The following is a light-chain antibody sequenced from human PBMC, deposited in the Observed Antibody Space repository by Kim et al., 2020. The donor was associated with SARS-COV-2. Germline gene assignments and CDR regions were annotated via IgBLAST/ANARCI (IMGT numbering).Light chain of an antibody. J-gene: IGLJ3*02. Sequence: GWTVTLPCGLSSDSVSTNYSPSWYQQTPGQAPRTLIYSTNTRSSGVPDRFSGSILGNKAAPTITGAQADDESDYYCVLYMGSGTWVFGGGTQLTVL. V-gene: IGLV8-61*01. CDR2: STN. CDR3: VLYMGSGTWV. CDR1: SDSVSTNYS.